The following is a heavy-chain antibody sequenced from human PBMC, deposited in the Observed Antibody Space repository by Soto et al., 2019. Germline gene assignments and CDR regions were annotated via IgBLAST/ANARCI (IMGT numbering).Heavy chain of an antibody. CDR3: ARGRYYDFWSGYYVAGYYYYYMDV. J-gene: IGHJ6*03. CDR2: MNPNSGNT. V-gene: IGHV1-8*01. Sequence: ASVKVSCKASGYTFTSYDINWVRQATGQGLGWMGWMNPNSGNTGYAQKFQGRVTMTRNTSISTAYMELSSLRSEDTAVYYCARGRYYDFWSGYYVAGYYYYYMDVWGKGTTVTVSS. D-gene: IGHD3-3*01. CDR1: GYTFTSYD.